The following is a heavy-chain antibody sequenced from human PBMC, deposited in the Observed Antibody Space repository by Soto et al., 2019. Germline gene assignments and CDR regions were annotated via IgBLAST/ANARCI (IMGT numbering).Heavy chain of an antibody. Sequence: GESLKISCKGSGYSFTSYWIGWVRQMPGKGLEWMGIIYPGDSDTRYSPSFQGQVTISADKSISTAYLQWSSLKASDTAMYYCARISSSSWLYYYYYGMDVWGQGTKVTVSS. J-gene: IGHJ6*02. CDR2: IYPGDSDT. D-gene: IGHD6-13*01. V-gene: IGHV5-51*01. CDR3: ARISSSSWLYYYYYGMDV. CDR1: GYSFTSYW.